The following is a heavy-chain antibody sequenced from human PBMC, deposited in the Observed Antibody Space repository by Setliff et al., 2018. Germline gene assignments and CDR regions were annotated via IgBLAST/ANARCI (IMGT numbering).Heavy chain of an antibody. V-gene: IGHV4-34*01. CDR2: INHSGST. Sequence: SETLSLTCTVYGGSFSGYYWSWIRQPPGKGLEWIGEINHSGSTNYNPSLKSRVTISVDTSKNQFSLKLSSVTAADTAVYYCASQEPLYSSGWYYFDYWGQGTLVTVSS. D-gene: IGHD6-19*01. J-gene: IGHJ4*02. CDR3: ASQEPLYSSGWYYFDY. CDR1: GGSFSGYY.